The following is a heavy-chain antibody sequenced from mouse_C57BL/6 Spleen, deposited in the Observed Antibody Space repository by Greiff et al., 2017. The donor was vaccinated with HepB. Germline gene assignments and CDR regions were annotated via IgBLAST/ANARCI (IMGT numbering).Heavy chain of an antibody. J-gene: IGHJ4*01. CDR2: ISSGGSYT. Sequence: EVKLVESGGDLVKPGGSLKLSCAASGFTFSSYGMSWVRQTPDKRLEWVATISSGGSYTYYPDSVKGRYTISRDNAKNTLYMQMSSLKSEDSAMYYCARRGPGAMDYWGQGTSVTGSS. CDR3: ARRGPGAMDY. V-gene: IGHV5-6*02. CDR1: GFTFSSYG.